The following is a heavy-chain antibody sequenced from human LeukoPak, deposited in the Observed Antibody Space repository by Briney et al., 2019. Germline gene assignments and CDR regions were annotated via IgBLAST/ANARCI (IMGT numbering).Heavy chain of an antibody. CDR2: LSASAYST. CDR1: GLTFSTYA. Sequence: GGSLRLSCAASGLTFSTYAMSWVRLAPGKELVWVSALSASAYSTFYVDSVKGRFTISRDNSMNTLYLKMNSLRVEDTAIYHCAKGSRSTGFDYWGQGTLVTVSS. J-gene: IGHJ4*02. V-gene: IGHV3-23*01. D-gene: IGHD1-26*01. CDR3: AKGSRSTGFDY.